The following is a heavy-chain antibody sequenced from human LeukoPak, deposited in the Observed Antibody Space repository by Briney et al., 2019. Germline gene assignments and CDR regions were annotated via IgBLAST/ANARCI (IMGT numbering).Heavy chain of an antibody. D-gene: IGHD3-22*01. CDR1: GYTFTGYY. CDR3: ASAQPYDSSGSWDYYYGMDV. V-gene: IGHV1-2*02. CDR2: INPKSGGA. J-gene: IGHJ6*02. Sequence: ASVKVSCKASGYTFTGYYIHWVRQAPGQGLEWMGWINPKSGGANYAQKFQGRVTMTRDTSISTAYMELSSLRSEDTAVYYCASAQPYDSSGSWDYYYGMDVWGQGTTVTVSS.